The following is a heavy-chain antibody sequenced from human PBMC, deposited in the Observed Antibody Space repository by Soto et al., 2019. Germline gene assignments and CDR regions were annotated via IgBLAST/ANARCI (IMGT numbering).Heavy chain of an antibody. CDR2: ISYDGSNK. J-gene: IGHJ6*02. D-gene: IGHD1-26*01. CDR3: AKDVVVGATTGLGDYYYYYGMDV. CDR1: GFTFSSYG. Sequence: QVQLVESGGGVVQPGRSLRLSCAASGFTFSSYGMHWVRQAPGKGLEWVAVISYDGSNKYYADSVKGRFTISRDNSKNTLCLQMNSLRAEDTAVYYCAKDVVVGATTGLGDYYYYYGMDVWGQGTTVTVPS. V-gene: IGHV3-30*18.